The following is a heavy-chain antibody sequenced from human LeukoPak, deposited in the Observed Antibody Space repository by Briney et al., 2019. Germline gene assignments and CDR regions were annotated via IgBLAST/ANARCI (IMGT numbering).Heavy chain of an antibody. D-gene: IGHD3-10*01. CDR2: IYTSGST. CDR3: ARSYGSGSYYAKTYNWFDP. V-gene: IGHV4-4*07. Sequence: SETLSLTCTVSGGSISSYYWSWIRQPAGKGLEWIGRIYTSGSTNYNPSLKSRVTMSVDTSKNQFSLKLSSVTAADTAVYYCARSYGSGSYYAKTYNWFDPWGQGTLVTVSS. CDR1: GGSISSYY. J-gene: IGHJ5*02.